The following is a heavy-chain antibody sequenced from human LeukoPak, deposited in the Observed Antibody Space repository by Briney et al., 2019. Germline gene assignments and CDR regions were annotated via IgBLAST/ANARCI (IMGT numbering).Heavy chain of an antibody. CDR1: GYTFTGYY. V-gene: IGHV1-2*02. CDR3: GTLLSNGPFDY. Sequence: ASVKVSCKASGYTFTGYYMHWVRQAPGQGREGVGYIYPNSGATKYAQKFQGRVTMTRDTSISTAYMELSGLRSDDTAVYYCGTLLSNGPFDYWGQGSLVTVSS. CDR2: IYPNSGAT. J-gene: IGHJ4*02.